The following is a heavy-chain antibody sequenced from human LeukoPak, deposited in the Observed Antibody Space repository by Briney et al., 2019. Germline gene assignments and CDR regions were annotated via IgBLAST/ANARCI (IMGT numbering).Heavy chain of an antibody. CDR1: GFTFDDYA. Sequence: GGSLRLSCAASGFTFDDYAMHWVRQAPGKGLEWVSLISGDGDTTYSADSLKGRFTISRDNSNSSLYLQMNSLRTEDTALYYCAKARQGGPNISDYWGQGTLVTVSS. D-gene: IGHD3-16*01. J-gene: IGHJ4*02. CDR2: ISGDGDTT. CDR3: AKARQGGPNISDY. V-gene: IGHV3-43*02.